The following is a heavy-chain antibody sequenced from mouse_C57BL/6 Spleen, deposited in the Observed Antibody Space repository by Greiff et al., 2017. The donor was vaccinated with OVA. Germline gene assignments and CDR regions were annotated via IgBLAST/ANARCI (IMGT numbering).Heavy chain of an antibody. CDR2: ISRGSSTI. V-gene: IGHV5-17*01. CDR3: ARQGVTTGDY. D-gene: IGHD2-2*01. Sequence: EVQLQESGGGLVKPGGSLKLSCAASGFTFSDYGMHWVRQAPEKGLEWVAYISRGSSTIYYADTVKGRFTISRDNAKNTLFLQMTSLRSEDAAMYYCARQGVTTGDYWGQGTTLTVSS. J-gene: IGHJ2*01. CDR1: GFTFSDYG.